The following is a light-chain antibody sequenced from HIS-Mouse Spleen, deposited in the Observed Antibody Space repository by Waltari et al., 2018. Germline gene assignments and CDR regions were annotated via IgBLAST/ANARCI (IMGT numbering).Light chain of an antibody. CDR3: CSYAGSSTWV. CDR2: EGS. V-gene: IGLV2-23*01. J-gene: IGLJ3*02. CDR1: ISAVGRYNL. Sequence: QSALTQPASVSGSPGQSITISCTGTISAVGRYNLVSWYQQHPGKAPKLMIYEGSKRPSGVSNRFSGSKSGNTASLTISGLQAEDEADYYCCSYAGSSTWVFGGGTKLTVL.